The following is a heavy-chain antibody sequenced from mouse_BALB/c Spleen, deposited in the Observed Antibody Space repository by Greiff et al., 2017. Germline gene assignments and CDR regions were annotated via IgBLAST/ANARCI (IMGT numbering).Heavy chain of an antibody. Sequence: VQLKESGAELVKPGASVKLSCTASGFHIQDTYMHWGKQRPEKGLEWIGRIDPANGNTKYDPKVQGKAPITADTTSNTSYLQLSSLTSEDTAVYYCASYGYDFDYWGQGTTLTVSS. J-gene: IGHJ2*01. D-gene: IGHD2-2*01. CDR1: GFHIQDTY. CDR3: ASYGYDFDY. V-gene: IGHV14-3*02. CDR2: IDPANGNT.